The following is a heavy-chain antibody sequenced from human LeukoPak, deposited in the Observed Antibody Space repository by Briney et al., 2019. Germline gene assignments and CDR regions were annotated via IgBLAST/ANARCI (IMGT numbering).Heavy chain of an antibody. CDR3: ARDSWNGAPDYFDS. J-gene: IGHJ4*02. CDR2: ISADGSIK. D-gene: IGHD1-1*01. CDR1: GFTFSAYI. V-gene: IGHV3-30-3*01. Sequence: PGGSLRLSCAASGFTFSAYIIHWVRQAPGKGLEWVAVISADGSIKLYTNSLKERVIISRDKSTNTLCLEMKTLRVDDTALYYCARDSWNGAPDYFDSWGQGTLVTVSS.